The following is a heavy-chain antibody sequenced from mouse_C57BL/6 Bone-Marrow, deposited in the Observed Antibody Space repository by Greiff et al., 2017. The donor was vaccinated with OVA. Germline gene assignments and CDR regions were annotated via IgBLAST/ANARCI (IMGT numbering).Heavy chain of an antibody. CDR2: IDPSDSDT. CDR3: ARGLLLRFYYFDY. V-gene: IGHV1-52*01. D-gene: IGHD1-1*01. CDR1: GYTFTSYW. Sequence: VQLQQPGAELVRPGSSVKLSCKASGYTFTSYWMHWVKQRPIQGLEWIGNIDPSDSDTHYNQKFKDKATLTVDKSSSTAYMQLSSLTSEDSAVYYCARGLLLRFYYFDYWGQGTTLTVSS. J-gene: IGHJ2*01.